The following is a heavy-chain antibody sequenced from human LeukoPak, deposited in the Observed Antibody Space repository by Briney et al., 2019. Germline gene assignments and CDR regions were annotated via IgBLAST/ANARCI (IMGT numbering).Heavy chain of an antibody. CDR2: INHSGST. Sequence: SETLSLTCAVYGGSFSGYYWSWIRQPPRKGLERIGEINHSGSTNYNPSLKSRVTISVDTSKNQFSLKLSSVTAADTAVYYCARAHYCSSTSCYSHGYGYWGQGTLVSVSS. J-gene: IGHJ4*02. CDR1: GGSFSGYY. V-gene: IGHV4-34*01. CDR3: ARAHYCSSTSCYSHGYGY. D-gene: IGHD2-2*01.